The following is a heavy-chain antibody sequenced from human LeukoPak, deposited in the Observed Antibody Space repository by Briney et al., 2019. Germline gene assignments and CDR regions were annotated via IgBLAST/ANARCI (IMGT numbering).Heavy chain of an antibody. CDR3: ARADVGALGLAVAGSFDY. CDR2: INPSGGST. CDR1: GYTFTSYG. V-gene: IGHV1-46*01. Sequence: ASVKVSCKASGYTFTSYGISWVRQAPGQGLEWMGIINPSGGSTSYAQKFQGRVTMTRDTSTSTVYMELSSLRSEDTAVYYCARADVGALGLAVAGSFDYWGQGTLVTVSS. D-gene: IGHD6-19*01. J-gene: IGHJ4*02.